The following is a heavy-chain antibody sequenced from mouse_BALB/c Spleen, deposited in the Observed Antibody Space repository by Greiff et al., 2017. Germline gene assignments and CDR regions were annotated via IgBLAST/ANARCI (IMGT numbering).Heavy chain of an antibody. CDR1: GFSLTSYG. CDR3: ARDDYDGEAWFAY. Sequence: VKLMESGPGLVAPSQSLSITCTVSGFSLTSYGVHWVRQPPGKGLEWLGVIWAGGSTNYNSALMSRLSISKDNSKSQVFLKMNSLQTDDTAMYYCARDDYDGEAWFAYWGQGTLVTVSA. D-gene: IGHD2-4*01. CDR2: IWAGGST. V-gene: IGHV2-9*02. J-gene: IGHJ3*01.